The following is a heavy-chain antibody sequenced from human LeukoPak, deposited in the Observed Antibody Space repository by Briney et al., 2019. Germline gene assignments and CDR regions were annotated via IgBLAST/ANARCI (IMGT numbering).Heavy chain of an antibody. Sequence: GGSLRLSCAASGFTFNNFAMSWVRQAPGKGLEWVSAISGSGGSTYYADSVKGRFTISRDNSKNTLYLEMNSLRAEDTAVYYCAKDVGLSITMIVVVIPGAFDIWGQGTMVTVSS. CDR2: ISGSGGST. D-gene: IGHD3-22*01. CDR3: AKDVGLSITMIVVVIPGAFDI. CDR1: GFTFNNFA. V-gene: IGHV3-23*01. J-gene: IGHJ3*02.